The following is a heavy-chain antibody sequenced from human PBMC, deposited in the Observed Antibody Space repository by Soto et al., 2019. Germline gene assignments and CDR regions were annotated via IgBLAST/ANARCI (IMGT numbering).Heavy chain of an antibody. V-gene: IGHV3-7*01. J-gene: IGHJ4*02. CDR3: ARGAVFYWTSFDY. Sequence: EVQLVESGGGLVQPGGSLRLSCAASGLTFSTNWMNWVRQAPGKGLEWVANIKHDGSEIYYVDSVKGRFTISRDNAKNSLSMQMNSLRAEYTAVYYCARGAVFYWTSFDYWGPGTLVTGSS. D-gene: IGHD3-9*01. CDR1: GLTFSTNW. CDR2: IKHDGSEI.